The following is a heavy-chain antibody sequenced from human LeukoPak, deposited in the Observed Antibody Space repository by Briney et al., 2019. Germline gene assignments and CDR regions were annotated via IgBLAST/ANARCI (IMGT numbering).Heavy chain of an antibody. D-gene: IGHD5-18*01. J-gene: IGHJ4*02. CDR1: GFTFSSYW. CDR3: ARRGYSYGGARYFDY. Sequence: GGSLRLSCAASGFTFSSYWMHWVRQAPGKGLVWVSRINSDGSSTSYADSVKGRFTISRDNAKNTLYLQMNSLRAEDTAVYYCARRGYSYGGARYFDYWGQGTLVTVSS. V-gene: IGHV3-74*01. CDR2: INSDGSST.